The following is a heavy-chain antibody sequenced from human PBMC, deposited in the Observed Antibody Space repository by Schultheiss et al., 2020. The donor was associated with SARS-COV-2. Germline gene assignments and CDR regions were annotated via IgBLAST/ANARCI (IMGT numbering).Heavy chain of an antibody. CDR3: ASEGIVGATNLYYYGMDV. CDR1: GYTFTNYA. D-gene: IGHD1-26*01. CDR2: ISAYNGNT. Sequence: ASVKVSCKASGYTFTNYAIHWVRQAPGQGLEWMGWISAYNGNTNYAQKLQGRVTVTTDTSTSTAYMELSSLRSEDTAVYYCASEGIVGATNLYYYGMDVWGQGTTVTVSS. J-gene: IGHJ6*02. V-gene: IGHV1-18*01.